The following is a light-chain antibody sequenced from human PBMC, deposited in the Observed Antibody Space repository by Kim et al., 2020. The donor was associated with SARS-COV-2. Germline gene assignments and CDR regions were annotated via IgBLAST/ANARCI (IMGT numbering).Light chain of an antibody. J-gene: IGKJ4*01. V-gene: IGKV3-11*01. CDR1: RRVTTN. CDR2: DAS. CDR3: QQRESWPLT. Sequence: LSPGERVTLSCRASRRVTTNLAWYHQKPGQPPRLLTYDASNRATGIPARFSGSGSGTEFTLTISSLEPEDFAVYYCQQRESWPLTFGGGTKVDIK.